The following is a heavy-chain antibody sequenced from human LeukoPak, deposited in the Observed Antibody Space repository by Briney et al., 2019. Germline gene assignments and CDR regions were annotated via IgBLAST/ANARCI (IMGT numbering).Heavy chain of an antibody. J-gene: IGHJ6*03. CDR1: GYTFTDYY. CDR3: ARGLSNFVFGYFMDV. CDR2: INPKSGGT. D-gene: IGHD1-1*01. Sequence: ASVKVSCKASGYTFTDYYIHWVRQAPGQGLEWMGWINPKSGGTNYALKFQDRVTLTWDTSPSTAYMELSRLRSGDTGIFYCARGLSNFVFGYFMDVWGKGTTVTVSS. V-gene: IGHV1-2*02.